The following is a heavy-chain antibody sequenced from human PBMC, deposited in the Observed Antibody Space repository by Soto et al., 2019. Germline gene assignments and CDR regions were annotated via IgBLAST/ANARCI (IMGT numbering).Heavy chain of an antibody. V-gene: IGHV1-69*02. J-gene: IGHJ4*02. Sequence: QVQLVQSGAEVKKPGSSVKVSCPASGGTFNFYSISWVRHAPGQGLEWVGRVIPLVGMAEYAQKFQGRVTITADNSTSPAYMNLRSLRSEDMAVYYCATNYGSGSAHFDYWGQGTLVTVSS. D-gene: IGHD3-10*01. CDR2: VIPLVGMA. CDR3: ATNYGSGSAHFDY. CDR1: GGTFNFYS.